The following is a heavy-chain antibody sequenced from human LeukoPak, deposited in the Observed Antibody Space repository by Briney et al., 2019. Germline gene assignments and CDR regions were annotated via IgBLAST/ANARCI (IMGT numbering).Heavy chain of an antibody. CDR3: VRDWDHYDFDS. V-gene: IGHV3-74*01. Sequence: PGGSLSLSCPASGFTFSNYWIHWVRKVPGKGLVWVSRISPDGNYGNYADSVKGRFTISRDNAKNTVYLQMNSLRSEDTALFYCVRDWDHYDFDSWSQGTLVTVSS. CDR1: GFTFSNYW. J-gene: IGHJ5*01. CDR2: ISPDGNYG. D-gene: IGHD3-3*01.